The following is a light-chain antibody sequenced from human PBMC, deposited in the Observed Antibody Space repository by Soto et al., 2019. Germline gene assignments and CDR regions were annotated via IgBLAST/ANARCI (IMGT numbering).Light chain of an antibody. V-gene: IGKV1-39*01. J-gene: IGKJ2*01. Sequence: IQMTQSPSSLSASVGDRVTITCRASQSISSYLNWYQQKPGKAPKLLIYAASSFQSGVPSRFSGRGSGTYFTLTISSLQPGDFATYYCQQSYSTPPDTFGQGTKLEIK. CDR3: QQSYSTPPDT. CDR1: QSISSY. CDR2: AAS.